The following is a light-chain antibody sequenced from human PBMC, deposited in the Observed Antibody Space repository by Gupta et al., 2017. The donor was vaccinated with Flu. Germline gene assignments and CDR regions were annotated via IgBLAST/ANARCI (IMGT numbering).Light chain of an antibody. J-gene: IGKJ1*01. V-gene: IGKV1-5*03. CDR2: KAS. CDR3: QQYNIYWT. Sequence: VGDRITITCRASQSISTWVAWYQQKPGKAPNLLIYKASTLGSGVPSRFSGSGSGTEFTLTISSLQPDDFATYYCQQYNIYWTFGQGTKVEIK. CDR1: QSISTW.